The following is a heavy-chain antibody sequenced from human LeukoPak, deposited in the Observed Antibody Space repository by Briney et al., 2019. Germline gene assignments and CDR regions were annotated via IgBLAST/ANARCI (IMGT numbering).Heavy chain of an antibody. D-gene: IGHD3-22*01. Sequence: GRSLRLSCAASGFTFSSYGMHWVRQAPGKGLEWVAVISYDGSNKYYADSVKGRFTIPRDNSKNTLYLQMNSLRAEDTAVYYCAKENYYDSSGYYPSPFDYWGQGTLVTVSS. CDR3: AKENYYDSSGYYPSPFDY. CDR2: ISYDGSNK. J-gene: IGHJ4*02. V-gene: IGHV3-30*18. CDR1: GFTFSSYG.